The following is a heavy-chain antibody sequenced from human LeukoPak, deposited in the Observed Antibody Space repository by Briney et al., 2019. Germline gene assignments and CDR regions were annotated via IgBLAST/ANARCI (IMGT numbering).Heavy chain of an antibody. Sequence: ASVKVSCKASGGTFSSYAISWVRQAPGQGLEWMGGIIPIFGTANYAQKFQGRVTITADESTSTAYMELSSLRSDDTAVYYCARVVGTGYSSGWYPYYYYYMDVWGKGTTVTVSS. D-gene: IGHD6-19*01. CDR3: ARVVGTGYSSGWYPYYYYYMDV. V-gene: IGHV1-69*13. CDR2: IIPIFGTA. J-gene: IGHJ6*03. CDR1: GGTFSSYA.